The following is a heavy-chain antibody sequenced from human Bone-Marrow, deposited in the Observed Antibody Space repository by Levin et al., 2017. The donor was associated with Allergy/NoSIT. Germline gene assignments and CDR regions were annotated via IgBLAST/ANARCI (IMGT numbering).Heavy chain of an antibody. V-gene: IGHV3-23*01. Sequence: GGSLRLSCAASGFTLSNYAMSWVRQAPGKGLEWVASISGSGDSTYYAESVKGRFTISRDNSKNTLYVQMNSLRAEDTAVYYCARALGSLDPFDIWGQGTMVTVSS. CDR1: GFTLSNYA. D-gene: IGHD7-27*01. J-gene: IGHJ3*02. CDR2: ISGSGDST. CDR3: ARALGSLDPFDI.